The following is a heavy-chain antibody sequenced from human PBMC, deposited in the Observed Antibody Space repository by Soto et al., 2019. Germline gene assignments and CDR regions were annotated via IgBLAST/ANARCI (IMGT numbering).Heavy chain of an antibody. V-gene: IGHV4-34*01. Sequence: PSETLSLTCAVYGGSFSGYYGSWIRQPPGKGLEWIGEINDSGSTKYNPSLKSRVTISVDASKNQFSLKLSSVTAADTAVYYCAIEGNSYGYFYFDYWGQGTLVTVSS. D-gene: IGHD5-18*01. CDR3: AIEGNSYGYFYFDY. CDR2: INDSGST. J-gene: IGHJ4*02. CDR1: GGSFSGYY.